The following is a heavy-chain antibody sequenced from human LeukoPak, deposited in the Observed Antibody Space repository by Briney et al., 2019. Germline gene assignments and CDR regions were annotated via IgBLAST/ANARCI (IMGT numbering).Heavy chain of an antibody. CDR3: ARDFGTSPAWFDP. CDR2: IYTSGST. Sequence: SETLSLTCTVSGGSISGYYWSWIRQPAGKGLEWIGRIYTSGSTNYNPSLKSRVSMSVDTSKNRFSLSLSSVTAADTAVYYCARDFGTSPAWFDPWGQGTLVTVSS. J-gene: IGHJ5*02. V-gene: IGHV4-4*07. CDR1: GGSISGYY. D-gene: IGHD4-23*01.